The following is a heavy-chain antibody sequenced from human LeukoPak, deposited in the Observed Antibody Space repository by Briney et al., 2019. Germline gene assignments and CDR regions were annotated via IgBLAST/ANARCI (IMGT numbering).Heavy chain of an antibody. V-gene: IGHV3-23*01. CDR3: AKVPCSSTSCYYYYYMDV. Sequence: GGSLRLSCAASGFTFSSYAMSWVRQAPGKGLEWVSAICGSGGSTYYADSVKGRFTISRDNSKNTLYLQMNSLRAEDTAVYYCAKVPCSSTSCYYYYYMDVWGKGTTVTVSS. CDR1: GFTFSSYA. D-gene: IGHD2-2*01. J-gene: IGHJ6*03. CDR2: ICGSGGST.